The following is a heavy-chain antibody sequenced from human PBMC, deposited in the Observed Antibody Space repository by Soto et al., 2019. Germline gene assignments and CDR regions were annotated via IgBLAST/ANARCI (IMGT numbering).Heavy chain of an antibody. CDR2: IYHAGST. Sequence: QVQLQESGPRVVMPSGTLSLTCTVSGGSITNSNWWSWVRLPPAKGLEWIGDIYHAGSTKYNPSLERRVTMSLDTSNNQFGLTLTSVTAADTAVYFCARGPPIVGNTRPLESWGQGTLVTVSS. D-gene: IGHD1-26*01. V-gene: IGHV4-4*02. J-gene: IGHJ4*02. CDR3: ARGPPIVGNTRPLES. CDR1: GGSITNSNW.